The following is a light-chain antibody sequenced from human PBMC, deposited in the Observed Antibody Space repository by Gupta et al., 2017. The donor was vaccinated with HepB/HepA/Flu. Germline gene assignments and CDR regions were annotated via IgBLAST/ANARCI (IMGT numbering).Light chain of an antibody. CDR2: DAA. Sequence: EIVLTQSPATLSLSPGERATLSCRASQSVSSYLAWYQQKPGQAPRLLIYDAANRGTGIPARWSGSGAGTDFTLTISSLEPEDVAVYYCQQRSNWPPGWTFGQGTKVEIK. J-gene: IGKJ1*01. CDR3: QQRSNWPPGWT. CDR1: QSVSSY. V-gene: IGKV3-11*01.